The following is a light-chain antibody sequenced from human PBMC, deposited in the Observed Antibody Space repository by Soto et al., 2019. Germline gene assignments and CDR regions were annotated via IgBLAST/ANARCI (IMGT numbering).Light chain of an antibody. V-gene: IGLV2-14*01. CDR3: SSYTSSSTVYV. CDR1: SSDVGGYNY. CDR2: EVS. Sequence: QSALTQPASVSRSPGQSITISCTGTSSDVGGYNYVSWYQQHPGKAPKLMIYEVSNRPSGVSNRFSGSKSGNTASLTISGLLAEDEAHYYCSSYTSSSTVYVFGTGTKVTVL. J-gene: IGLJ1*01.